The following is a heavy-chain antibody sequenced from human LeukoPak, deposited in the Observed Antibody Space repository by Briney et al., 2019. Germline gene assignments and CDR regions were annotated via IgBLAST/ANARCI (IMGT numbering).Heavy chain of an antibody. CDR3: ARVSDYGEYVPLYWYFDL. CDR1: GFTFDDYG. Sequence: PGRSLRLSWAAAGFTFDDYGMSWVRQAPGKGLEWVTGINGNGGNTGYADSVKGRFTISRDNAKNSLYLQMNSLRAEDTALYYCARVSDYGEYVPLYWYFDLWGRGTLVTVSS. V-gene: IGHV3-20*04. J-gene: IGHJ2*01. D-gene: IGHD4-17*01. CDR2: INGNGGNT.